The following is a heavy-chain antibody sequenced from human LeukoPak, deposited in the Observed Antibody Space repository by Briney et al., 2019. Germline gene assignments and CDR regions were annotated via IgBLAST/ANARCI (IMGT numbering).Heavy chain of an antibody. CDR2: INPSGGST. CDR1: GYTFTSYY. D-gene: IGHD2-15*01. Sequence: GASVKVSCKASGYTFTSYYMHWVRQAPGQGLEWMGIINPSGGSTSYAQKFQGRVTMTRDTSTSTVYMELSSLRSEDTAVYYCAREYCSGGSQSCTGHMDVWGKGTTVTISS. V-gene: IGHV1-46*01. CDR3: AREYCSGGSQSCTGHMDV. J-gene: IGHJ6*03.